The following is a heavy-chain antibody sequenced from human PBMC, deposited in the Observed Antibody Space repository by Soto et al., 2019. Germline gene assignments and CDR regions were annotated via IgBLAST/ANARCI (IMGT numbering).Heavy chain of an antibody. CDR3: ARELPQRQGRNMDV. CDR1: GYSISSGYY. J-gene: IGHJ6*02. Sequence: PSETLSLTCAVSGYSISSGYYWGWIRQPPGKGLEWIGSIYHSGSTYYNPSLKSRVTISVDTSKNQFSLKLSSVTAADTAVYYCARELPQRQGRNMDVWGQGTTVTVSS. V-gene: IGHV4-38-2*02. D-gene: IGHD1-1*01. CDR2: IYHSGST.